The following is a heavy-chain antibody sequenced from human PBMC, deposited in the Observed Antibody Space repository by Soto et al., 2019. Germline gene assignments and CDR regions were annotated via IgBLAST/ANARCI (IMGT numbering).Heavy chain of an antibody. CDR2: IYTSGST. CDR1: GGSISSYY. D-gene: IGHD3-3*01. CDR3: ARDSRLFGGGYYIPYGMDV. Sequence: SETLSLTCTVSGGSISSYYWSWIRQPAGKGLEWIGRIYTSGSTNYNPSLKSRVTMSVDTSKDQFSLKLSSVTAADTAVYYCARDSRLFGGGYYIPYGMDVWGQGTTVTVSS. J-gene: IGHJ6*02. V-gene: IGHV4-4*07.